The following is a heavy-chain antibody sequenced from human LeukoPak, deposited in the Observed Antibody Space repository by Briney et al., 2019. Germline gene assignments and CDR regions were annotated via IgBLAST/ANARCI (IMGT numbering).Heavy chain of an antibody. CDR2: ISSNGGST. Sequence: PGGSLRLSCAASGFTFSSYAMHWVRQAPGKGLEYVSAISSNGGSTYYANSVKGRLTISRDNSKNTLYLQMGSLRAEDMAVYYCARIYYYDSSGYYYAFDIWGQGTMVTVSS. CDR3: ARIYYYDSSGYYYAFDI. V-gene: IGHV3-64*01. D-gene: IGHD3-22*01. J-gene: IGHJ3*02. CDR1: GFTFSSYA.